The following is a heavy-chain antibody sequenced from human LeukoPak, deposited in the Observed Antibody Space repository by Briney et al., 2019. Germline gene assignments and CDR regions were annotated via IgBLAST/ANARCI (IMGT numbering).Heavy chain of an antibody. Sequence: SETLSLTCTVSGGSISSGSYYWSWVRQPAGKGLEWIGRIYTSGSTNYNPSLKSRVTISVDTSKNQFSLKLSSVTAADTAVYYCARGAVQLWSPRGWFDPWGQGTLVVVSS. D-gene: IGHD5-18*01. V-gene: IGHV4-61*02. CDR1: GGSISSGSYY. CDR2: IYTSGST. J-gene: IGHJ5*02. CDR3: ARGAVQLWSPRGWFDP.